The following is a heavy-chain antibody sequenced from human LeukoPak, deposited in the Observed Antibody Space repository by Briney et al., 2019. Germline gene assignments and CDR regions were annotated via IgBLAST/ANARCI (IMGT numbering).Heavy chain of an antibody. CDR3: ASVRHDPLEYYYYIDV. CDR2: INPSGSP. J-gene: IGHJ6*03. V-gene: IGHV4-34*01. Sequence: SETLSLTCAVSGDSLSRYSWTWIRQPPGKGLEWLGEINPSGSPDYNPSLKSRATISVDTSKNQFSLRVASVTAADTAVYYCASVRHDPLEYYYYIDVWGKGTTVTVSS. CDR1: GDSLSRYS. D-gene: IGHD2/OR15-2a*01.